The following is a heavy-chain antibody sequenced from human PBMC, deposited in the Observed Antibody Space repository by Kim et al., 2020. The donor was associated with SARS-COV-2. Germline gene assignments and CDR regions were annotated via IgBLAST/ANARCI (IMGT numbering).Heavy chain of an antibody. CDR1: GFTFNSYG. J-gene: IGHJ5*02. CDR3: AKSLGRGNSWYGFDP. D-gene: IGHD6-13*01. V-gene: IGHV3-23*01. CDR2: ISGSGAST. Sequence: GGSLRLSRAASGFTFNSYGMNWVRQAPGKGLEWVSAISGSGASTYYADSVKGRFTISRDNSKNTLYLQMNSLRAEDTAVYYCAKSLGRGNSWYGFDPWGQGTLVTVSS.